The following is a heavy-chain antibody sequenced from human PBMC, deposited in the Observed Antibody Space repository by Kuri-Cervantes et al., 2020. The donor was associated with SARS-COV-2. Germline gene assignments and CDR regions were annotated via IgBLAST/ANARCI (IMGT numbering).Heavy chain of an antibody. J-gene: IGHJ4*02. V-gene: IGHV3-73*01. CDR3: TTLIDY. CDR2: IRSKANNYAT. CDR1: GFTFSGSA. Sequence: GESLKISCAASGFTFSGSAMHWVRQASGKGLEWVGRIRSKANNYATAYAASVKGRFTISRDDLKNMAYLQMNSLKTEDTAVYYCTTLIDYWSQGALVTVSS.